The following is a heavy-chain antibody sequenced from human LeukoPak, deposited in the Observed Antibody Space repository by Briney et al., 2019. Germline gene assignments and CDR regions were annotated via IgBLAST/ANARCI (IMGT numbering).Heavy chain of an antibody. Sequence: PGGSLRLSCAASGFTFSSYWMSWVRQAPGKGLEWVGRIKSKTDGGTTDYAAPVKGRFTISRDDSKNTLYLQMNSLKTEDTAVYYCTTVAWRIYSSSSWGQGTTVTVSS. CDR2: IKSKTDGGTT. CDR1: GFTFSSYW. J-gene: IGHJ6*02. CDR3: TTVAWRIYSSSS. D-gene: IGHD6-6*01. V-gene: IGHV3-15*01.